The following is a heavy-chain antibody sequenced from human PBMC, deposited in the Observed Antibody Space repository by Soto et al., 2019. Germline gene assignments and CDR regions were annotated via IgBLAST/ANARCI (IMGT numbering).Heavy chain of an antibody. V-gene: IGHV4-31*03. CDR1: GGSISSGGYY. CDR2: IYYSGST. D-gene: IGHD6-19*01. CDR3: ARXVRRNSSGRYYYYGMDV. Sequence: PSETLSLTCTVSGGSISSGGYYWSWIRQHPGKGVEWIGYIYYSGSTYYNPSLKSRVTISVDTSKNQFSLKLSSVTAADTAVYYCARXVRRNSSGRYYYYGMDVWGRRTTVTVSS. J-gene: IGHJ6*02.